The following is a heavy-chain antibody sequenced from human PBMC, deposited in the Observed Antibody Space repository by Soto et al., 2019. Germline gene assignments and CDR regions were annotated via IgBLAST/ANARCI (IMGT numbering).Heavy chain of an antibody. Sequence: SETLSLTCTVSGGSISSSSYYWGWIRQHPGKGLEWLGYIYGSGGSGSTLYNPSLKSRITLSVGTSKTQFSLNLSSVTVPATAVYFRAGQQAGYFSETDYWGQGTLDTAST. D-gene: IGHD2-15*01. CDR2: IYGSGGSGST. V-gene: IGHV4-31*03. J-gene: IGHJ4*02. CDR3: AGQQAGYFSETDY. CDR1: GGSISSSSYY.